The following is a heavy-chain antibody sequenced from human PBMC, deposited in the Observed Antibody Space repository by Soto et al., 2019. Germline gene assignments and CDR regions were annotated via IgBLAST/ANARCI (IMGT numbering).Heavy chain of an antibody. V-gene: IGHV1-46*01. CDR3: VREYSPGVFEY. Sequence: VASVKVSCKASGYSFTDFLIHWGRQAPGQGLEWMGYIVPGSGGAGYTEKFLGRITVTRDTSSTTVYMEMNSLRFEDTAVYYCVREYSPGVFEYWGQGTQVTVSS. CDR1: GYSFTDFL. D-gene: IGHD5-12*01. CDR2: IVPGSGGA. J-gene: IGHJ4*02.